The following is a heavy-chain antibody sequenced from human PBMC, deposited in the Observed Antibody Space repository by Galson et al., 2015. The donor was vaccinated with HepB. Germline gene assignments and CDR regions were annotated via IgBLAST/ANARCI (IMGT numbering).Heavy chain of an antibody. V-gene: IGHV1-69*13. D-gene: IGHD2-2*01. CDR1: GGTFSSYA. CDR2: IIPIFGTA. J-gene: IGHJ4*02. CDR3: ARGGLGYCSSTSCLTADY. Sequence: SVKVSCKASGGTFSSYAISWVRQAPGQGLEWMGGIIPIFGTANYAQKFQGRVTITADESTSTAYMELSSLRSEDTAVYYCARGGLGYCSSTSCLTADYWGQGTLVTVSS.